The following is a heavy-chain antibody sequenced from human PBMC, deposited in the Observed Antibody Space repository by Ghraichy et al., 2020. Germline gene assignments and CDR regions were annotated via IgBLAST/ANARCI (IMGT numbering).Heavy chain of an antibody. Sequence: GGSLRLSCAASGFTFSSYAMNWVRQAPGKGLEWVSAISGSGGRTYYADSVKGRFTISRDNSKNTLYLQMNSLRAEDTAVYYCAKDLLFGDSNVKYYFDYWGQGTLVTVSS. V-gene: IGHV3-23*01. CDR2: ISGSGGRT. CDR3: AKDLLFGDSNVKYYFDY. CDR1: GFTFSSYA. D-gene: IGHD2-21*02. J-gene: IGHJ4*02.